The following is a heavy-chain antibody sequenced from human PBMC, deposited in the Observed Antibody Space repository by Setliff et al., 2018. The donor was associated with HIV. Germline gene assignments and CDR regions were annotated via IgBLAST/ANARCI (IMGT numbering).Heavy chain of an antibody. Sequence: ASVKVSCKISGYTLTELSIHWVRQAPGKGLEWRANFDPEDGETFYAQKFQGRLTMTEDTSTDTAYMELSSLRSDETAMYYCATDPGYSSTWYSESFQHWGQGTVVTVSS. CDR2: FDPEDGET. J-gene: IGHJ1*01. CDR3: ATDPGYSSTWYSESFQH. D-gene: IGHD6-13*01. V-gene: IGHV1-24*01. CDR1: GYTLTELS.